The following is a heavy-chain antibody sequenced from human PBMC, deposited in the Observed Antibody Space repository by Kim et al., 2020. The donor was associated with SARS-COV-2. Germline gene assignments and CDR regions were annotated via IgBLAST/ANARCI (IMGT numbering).Heavy chain of an antibody. J-gene: IGHJ3*02. CDR1: GGSISSYY. D-gene: IGHD3-16*01. CDR2: IYYSGST. V-gene: IGHV4-59*01. CDR3: ARVERSMITFGGPYDAFDI. Sequence: SETLSLTCTVSGGSISSYYWSWIRQPPGKGLEWIGYIYYSGSTNYNPSLKSRVTISVDTSKNQFSLKLSSVTAADTAVYYCARVERSMITFGGPYDAFDIWGQGTMVTVSS.